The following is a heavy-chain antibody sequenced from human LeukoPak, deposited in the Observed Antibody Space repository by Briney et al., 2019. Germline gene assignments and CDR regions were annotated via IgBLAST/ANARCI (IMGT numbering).Heavy chain of an antibody. Sequence: GGSLRLSCAASGFSLGSYWMRWVRQAPGKGLEWVANIKQDASEIYYVDSVKGRFTISRDNAKNSLYLQMNSLRAEDTAVYYCARVRVDYGDYGMDVWGQGTTVTVSS. CDR2: IKQDASEI. D-gene: IGHD4-17*01. CDR1: GFSLGSYW. V-gene: IGHV3-7*05. J-gene: IGHJ6*02. CDR3: ARVRVDYGDYGMDV.